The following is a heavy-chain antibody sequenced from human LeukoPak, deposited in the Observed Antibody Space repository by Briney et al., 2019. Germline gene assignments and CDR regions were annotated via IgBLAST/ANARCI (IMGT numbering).Heavy chain of an antibody. CDR2: INPSGGST. D-gene: IGHD3-10*01. CDR3: ARDKYGSGSYSWSKRLDS. V-gene: IGHV1-46*01. J-gene: IGHJ4*02. CDR1: GYTFTTYY. Sequence: ASVKVSCKASGYTFTTYYMHWVRQAPGQGLEWMGIINPSGGSTSYAQKFQGRVTMTSDTTTSTVYMELSTLRSEDTAVYYCARDKYGSGSYSWSKRLDSWGQGTLVTVSS.